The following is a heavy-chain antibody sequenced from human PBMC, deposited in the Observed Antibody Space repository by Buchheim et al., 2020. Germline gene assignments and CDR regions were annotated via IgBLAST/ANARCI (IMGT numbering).Heavy chain of an antibody. CDR2: IYYSGST. CDR3: ATVTTVTLYYYYYGMDV. J-gene: IGHJ6*02. D-gene: IGHD4-17*01. V-gene: IGHV4-39*07. Sequence: QLQLQESGPGLVKPSETLSLTCTVSGGSISSSSYYWGWIRQPPGKGLEWIGSIYYSGSTYYNPSLKSRVTISVDTSKYQFSLKLSPVTAADTAVYYCATVTTVTLYYYYYGMDVWGQGTT. CDR1: GGSISSSSYY.